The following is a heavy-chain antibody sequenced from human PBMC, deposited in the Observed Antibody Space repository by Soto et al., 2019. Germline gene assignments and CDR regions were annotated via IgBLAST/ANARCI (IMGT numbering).Heavy chain of an antibody. CDR2: IIPVFGTT. J-gene: IGHJ4*02. Sequence: QVQLVQSGAELKKPGSSVKVSCKASGDTFSGEPINWVRQAPGEGLEWMGRIIPVFGTTNDAQRFEGRVTFTADESTNTAYMELRGLLSEDTAVYYCARDGGFGELKYWGPGTLVTVSS. CDR3: ARDGGFGELKY. D-gene: IGHD3-10*01. V-gene: IGHV1-69*18. CDR1: GDTFSGEP.